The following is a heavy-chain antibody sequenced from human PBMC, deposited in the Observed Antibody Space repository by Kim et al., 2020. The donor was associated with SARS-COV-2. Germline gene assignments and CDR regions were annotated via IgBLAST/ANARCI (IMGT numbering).Heavy chain of an antibody. CDR2: IWYDGSNK. Sequence: GGSLRLSCAASGFTFSSYGMHWVRQAPGKGLEWVAVIWYDGSNKYYADSVKGRFTISRDNSKNTLYLQMNSLRAEDTAVYYCARVRGGKGYSSSWYRGESDYWGQGTLVTVSS. D-gene: IGHD6-13*01. V-gene: IGHV3-33*01. J-gene: IGHJ4*02. CDR3: ARVRGGKGYSSSWYRGESDY. CDR1: GFTFSSYG.